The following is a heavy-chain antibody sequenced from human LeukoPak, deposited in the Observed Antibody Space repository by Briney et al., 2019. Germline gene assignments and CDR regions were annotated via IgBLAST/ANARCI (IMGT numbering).Heavy chain of an antibody. CDR1: GFTFSIYA. J-gene: IGHJ4*02. D-gene: IGHD6-13*01. Sequence: PGGSLRLSCAASGFTFSIYAMHWVRQAPGKGLEYVSAISGNGVSTNYANSVKGRFTMSRDNSKNTLFLQMDSLRAEDTAVYYCVRDRVGSSWSEFDSWGQGTLVTVSS. V-gene: IGHV3-64*01. CDR3: VRDRVGSSWSEFDS. CDR2: ISGNGVST.